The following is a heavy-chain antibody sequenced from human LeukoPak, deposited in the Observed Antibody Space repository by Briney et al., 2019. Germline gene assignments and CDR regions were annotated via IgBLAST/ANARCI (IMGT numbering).Heavy chain of an antibody. Sequence: ASVKVSCKASGGTFSSYAISWVRQAPGQGLEWMGGIIPIFGTANYAQKFQGRVTITADESTSTAYMELSSLRSEDTAVYYCARGLTADILTGPLRRHFDYWGQGTLVTVSS. D-gene: IGHD3-9*01. V-gene: IGHV1-69*01. CDR2: IIPIFGTA. CDR3: ARGLTADILTGPLRRHFDY. J-gene: IGHJ4*02. CDR1: GGTFSSYA.